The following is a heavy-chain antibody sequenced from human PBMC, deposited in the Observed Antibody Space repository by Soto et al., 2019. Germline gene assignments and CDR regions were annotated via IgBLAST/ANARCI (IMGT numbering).Heavy chain of an antibody. CDR3: ARQSYDFWSGYYTSAFDI. J-gene: IGHJ3*02. CDR1: GCSISSSSYY. D-gene: IGHD3-3*01. CDR2: IYYSGST. Sequence: PSETLSLTCTFSGCSISSSSYYWGWIRQPPGKGLEWIGSIYYSGSTYYNPSLKSRVTISVDTSKNQFSLKLSSVTAADTAVYYCARQSYDFWSGYYTSAFDIWGQGTTVT. V-gene: IGHV4-39*01.